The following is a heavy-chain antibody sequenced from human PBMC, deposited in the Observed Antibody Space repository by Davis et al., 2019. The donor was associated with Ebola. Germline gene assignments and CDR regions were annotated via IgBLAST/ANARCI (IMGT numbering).Heavy chain of an antibody. CDR3: ARQESLYGSSDY. V-gene: IGHV5-51*01. CDR1: GYSFSTYW. J-gene: IGHJ4*02. D-gene: IGHD2/OR15-2a*01. CDR2: IYAGDSDT. Sequence: GESLKISCTASGYSFSTYWIAWVRQTPAKGLEWMGIIYAGDSDTRYSPSFEGQVTISVDRSISTAYLQWSSLKASDIAMYYCARQESLYGSSDYWGQGTLVTVSS.